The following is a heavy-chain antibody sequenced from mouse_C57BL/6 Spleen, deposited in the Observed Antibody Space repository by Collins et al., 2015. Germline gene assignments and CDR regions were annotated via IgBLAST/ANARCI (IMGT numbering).Heavy chain of an antibody. CDR1: GFTFNTYA. CDR2: IRSKSNNYAT. V-gene: IGHV10-1*02. Sequence: EVQLVESGGGLVQPKGSLKLSCAASGFTFNTYAMNWVRQAPGKGLEWVARIRSKSNNYATYYADSVKDRFTISRDDSQSMLYLQMNNLKTEDTAMYYCVRHSLGRGWYFDVWGAGTTVTVSS. CDR3: VRHSLGRGWYFDV. D-gene: IGHD4-1*01. J-gene: IGHJ1*01.